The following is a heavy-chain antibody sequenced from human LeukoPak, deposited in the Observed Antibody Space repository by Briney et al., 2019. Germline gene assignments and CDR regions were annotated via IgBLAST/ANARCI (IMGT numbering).Heavy chain of an antibody. J-gene: IGHJ6*03. V-gene: IGHV3-23*01. CDR3: AKVSSYYYYYMDV. CDR1: GFKFDDYG. CDR2: ISGSGGST. Sequence: GGSLRLSCTASGFKFDDYGMTWVRQAPGKGLEWVSAISGSGGSTYYADSVKGRFTISRDNSKNTLYLQMNSLRADDTAVYYCAKVSSYYYYYMDVWGKGTTVTVSS.